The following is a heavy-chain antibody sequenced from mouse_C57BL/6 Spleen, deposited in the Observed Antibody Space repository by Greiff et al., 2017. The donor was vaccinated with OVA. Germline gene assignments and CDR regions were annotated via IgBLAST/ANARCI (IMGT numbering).Heavy chain of an antibody. CDR2: IYPGSGNT. D-gene: IGHD1-1*01. Sequence: VQLQQSGAELVRPGASVKLSCKASGYTFTDYYINWVKQRPGQGLEWIARIYPGSGNTYYNEKFKGKATLTAEKSSSIAYMQLSSLTSEDSAVYFCARAHYYGSSYGYFDVWGTGTTVTVSS. CDR1: GYTFTDYY. CDR3: ARAHYYGSSYGYFDV. J-gene: IGHJ1*03. V-gene: IGHV1-76*01.